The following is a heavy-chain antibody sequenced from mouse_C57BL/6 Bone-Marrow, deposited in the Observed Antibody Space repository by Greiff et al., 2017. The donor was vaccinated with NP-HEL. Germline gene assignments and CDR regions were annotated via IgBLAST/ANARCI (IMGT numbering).Heavy chain of an antibody. CDR2: IHPYSGST. CDR1: GYTFTSYW. V-gene: IGHV1-64*01. D-gene: IGHD1-1*01. Sequence: QVQLQQPGAELVKPGASVKLSCKASGYTFTSYWMHWVKQRPGQGLEWIGMIHPYSGSTNYTEKFKGKATLTVDKSSSTAYMQLSSLASEDSADYYRARNYSSSYYAMDYWGQGTSVTVSS. J-gene: IGHJ4*01. CDR3: ARNYSSSYYAMDY.